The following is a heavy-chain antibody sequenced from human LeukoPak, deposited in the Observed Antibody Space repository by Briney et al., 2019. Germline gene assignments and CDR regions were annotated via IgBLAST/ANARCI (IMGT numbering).Heavy chain of an antibody. CDR1: GYTFTSYG. D-gene: IGHD1-26*01. V-gene: IGHV1-18*01. Sequence: ASVKVSCKASGYTFTSYGITWVRQAPGQGPEWMGWIKAYSGDTNYAQKFQGRVTMTTDTSTTTAYMELRSMRSDDTAVYYCAREGGILGALDYWGQGTLVTVSS. CDR3: AREGGILGALDY. CDR2: IKAYSGDT. J-gene: IGHJ4*02.